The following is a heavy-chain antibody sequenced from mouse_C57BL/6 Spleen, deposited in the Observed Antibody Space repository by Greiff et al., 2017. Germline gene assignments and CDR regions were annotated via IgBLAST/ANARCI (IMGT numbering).Heavy chain of an antibody. CDR2: IYPGDGDT. Sequence: QVQLQQSGPELVKPGASVKISCKASGYAFSSSWMNWVKQRPGKGLEWIGRIYPGDGDTNYNGKFKGKATLTADKSYSTAYMQRSSLTSEDAAVYFCARRSIHPDEYFDVWGTGTTVTVSS. CDR3: ARRSIHPDEYFDV. D-gene: IGHD2-10*02. V-gene: IGHV1-82*01. J-gene: IGHJ1*03. CDR1: GYAFSSSW.